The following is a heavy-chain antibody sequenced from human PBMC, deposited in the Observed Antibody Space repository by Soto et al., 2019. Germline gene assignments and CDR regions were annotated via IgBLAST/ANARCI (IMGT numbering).Heavy chain of an antibody. CDR1: GFSLSPRGVG. D-gene: IGHD3-10*01. Sequence: QITLQESGPTLVKPTQTLTLTCTFSGFSLSPRGVGVTWIRQPPGKALEWLAVVYWDDDKRYSPYLQSRLTIPKDTSQNQVVLTLTNMGPVDTGTYYYVNTRFRWFGDIFSSWGQGSLVTVSS. V-gene: IGHV2-5*04. CDR2: VYWDDDK. CDR3: VNTRFRWFGDIFSS. J-gene: IGHJ4*02.